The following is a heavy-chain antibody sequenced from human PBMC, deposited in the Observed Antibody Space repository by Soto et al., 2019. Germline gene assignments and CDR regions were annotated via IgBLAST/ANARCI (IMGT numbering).Heavy chain of an antibody. Sequence: QVPLVQSGAEVKKPGASVKVSCKASGYTFTSYDINWVRQATGQGLEWRGWMNPNSGNTGYAQKFQGRVTMTRNTSISTAYMELSSLRSEDTAVYYCARTSYSSGWSGLDYWGQGTLVTVSS. CDR2: MNPNSGNT. V-gene: IGHV1-8*01. D-gene: IGHD6-19*01. CDR1: GYTFTSYD. J-gene: IGHJ4*02. CDR3: ARTSYSSGWSGLDY.